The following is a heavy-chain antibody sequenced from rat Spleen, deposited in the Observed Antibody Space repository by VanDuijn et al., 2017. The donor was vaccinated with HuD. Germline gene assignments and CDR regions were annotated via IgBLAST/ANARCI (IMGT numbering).Heavy chain of an antibody. Sequence: EVQLVESGGGLVQPGRSLKLSCAVSGFTFSNYGLHWIRQAPTKSLAWVASVSPSGGSTHDRDSVKGRFTISRDNAKRTLYLQMDSLRSENTATYYCTSHGARVSRFAYCGQGTLVTVSS. V-gene: IGHV5-19*01. J-gene: IGHJ3*01. D-gene: IGHD1-4*01. CDR2: VSPSGGST. CDR1: GFTFSNYG. CDR3: TSHGARVSRFAY.